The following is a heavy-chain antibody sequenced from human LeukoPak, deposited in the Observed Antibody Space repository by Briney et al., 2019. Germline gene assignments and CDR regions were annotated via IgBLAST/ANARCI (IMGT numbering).Heavy chain of an antibody. Sequence: AASVKVSCKASGGTFSSYAISWVRQAPGQGLEWMGRIIPIFGIANYAQKFQGRVTITADKSTSTAYMELSSLRSEDTAVYYCARGGGTENYYYYGMDVWGQGTTVTVSS. CDR3: ARGGGTENYYYYGMDV. V-gene: IGHV1-69*04. D-gene: IGHD2-15*01. CDR2: IIPIFGIA. J-gene: IGHJ6*02. CDR1: GGTFSSYA.